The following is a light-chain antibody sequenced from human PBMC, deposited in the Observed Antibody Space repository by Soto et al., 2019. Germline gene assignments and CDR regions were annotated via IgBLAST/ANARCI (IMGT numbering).Light chain of an antibody. Sequence: DIVMTQSPDSLAVSLGERATINCKSSQSVLHSSNNKNYLAWYQQKPGQPPKLLIYWASTRESGVPDRFSGSGSGTDFTLTISSLQAEDVAAYYCQQYYSTPRTFGQGTKVEIK. CDR2: WAS. J-gene: IGKJ1*01. V-gene: IGKV4-1*01. CDR3: QQYYSTPRT. CDR1: QSVLHSSNNKNY.